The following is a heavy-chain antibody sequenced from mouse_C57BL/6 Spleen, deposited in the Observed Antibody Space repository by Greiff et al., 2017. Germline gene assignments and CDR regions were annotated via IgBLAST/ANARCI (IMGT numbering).Heavy chain of an antibody. D-gene: IGHD1-1*01. CDR1: GYTFTSYW. J-gene: IGHJ4*01. CDR2: INPSNGGT. V-gene: IGHV1-53*01. Sequence: QVQLQQPGTELVKPGASVKLSCKASGYTFTSYWMHWVKQRPGQGLEWIGNINPSNGGTNYNEKFKSKATLTVDKSSSTASMQLSSLTSEDSAVYYCAREITTVVATDAMDYWGQGTSVTVSS. CDR3: AREITTVVATDAMDY.